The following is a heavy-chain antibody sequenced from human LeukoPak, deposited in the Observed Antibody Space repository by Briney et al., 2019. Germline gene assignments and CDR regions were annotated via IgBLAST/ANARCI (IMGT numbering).Heavy chain of an antibody. D-gene: IGHD3-10*01. V-gene: IGHV3-53*01. Sequence: GGSLRLSCAASGFTVSSNYMSWVRQAPGKGLEWVSVIYSGGSTYYADSVKGRFTISRDNAKNTLYLQMNSLRAEDTAVYYCARDRYGSGEGWFDPWGQGTLVTVSS. J-gene: IGHJ5*02. CDR2: IYSGGST. CDR1: GFTVSSNY. CDR3: ARDRYGSGEGWFDP.